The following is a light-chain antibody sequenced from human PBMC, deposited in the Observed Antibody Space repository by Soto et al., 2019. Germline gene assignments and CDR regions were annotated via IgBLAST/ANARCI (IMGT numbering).Light chain of an antibody. Sequence: DIQMTQSPSSLSASVGDRVTITCRASQGINNFLAWYQQKPGTVPKLLISAASTLQSGVPSRFSGSGFGTDFTLSISTLQPEDVATSYCQKYSSAPFTFGPGTKVDIK. V-gene: IGKV1-27*01. CDR2: AAS. CDR1: QGINNF. CDR3: QKYSSAPFT. J-gene: IGKJ3*01.